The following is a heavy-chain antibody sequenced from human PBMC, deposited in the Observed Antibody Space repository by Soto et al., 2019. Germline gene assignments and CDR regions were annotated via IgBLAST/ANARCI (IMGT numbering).Heavy chain of an antibody. J-gene: IGHJ4*02. Sequence: QVQLQQWGAGLLKPSETLSLTCAVYGGSFSGYYWSWIRQPPGKGLEWIGEINHSGSTNYNPSLKSRATISVDTSKNQFSLKLSSVTAADTAVYYCARGLWELLRPHFDYWGQGTLVTVSS. V-gene: IGHV4-34*01. CDR2: INHSGST. CDR1: GGSFSGYY. CDR3: ARGLWELLRPHFDY. D-gene: IGHD1-26*01.